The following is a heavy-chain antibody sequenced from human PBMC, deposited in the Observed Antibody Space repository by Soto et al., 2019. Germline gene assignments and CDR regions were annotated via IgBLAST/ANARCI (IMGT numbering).Heavy chain of an antibody. Sequence: GGSLRLSCAASRFKFSDYSMNWVRQAPGKDLEWVSSISPRSAYIHYADAVKGRFIISRDDGKNALILQMNSLRAEDTAVYYCATLIKTYYDDSSGYSQDYWGQGTLVTVSS. D-gene: IGHD3-22*01. V-gene: IGHV3-21*01. J-gene: IGHJ4*02. CDR2: ISPRSAYI. CDR3: ATLIKTYYDDSSGYSQDY. CDR1: RFKFSDYS.